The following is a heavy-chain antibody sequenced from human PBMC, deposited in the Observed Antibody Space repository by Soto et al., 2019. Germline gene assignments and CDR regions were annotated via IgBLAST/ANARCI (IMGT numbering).Heavy chain of an antibody. CDR3: AKVPNSSGWYEPFDY. CDR1: GFTFSSYG. CDR2: ISSDGSDK. J-gene: IGHJ4*02. Sequence: GGSLRLSXGASGFTFSSYGMHWVRQAPGKGLEWVAVISSDGSDKYYADSVKGRFTISRDNSKNTLYLQMNSLRAEDTAVYYCAKVPNSSGWYEPFDYWGQGTLVTVSS. D-gene: IGHD6-19*01. V-gene: IGHV3-30*18.